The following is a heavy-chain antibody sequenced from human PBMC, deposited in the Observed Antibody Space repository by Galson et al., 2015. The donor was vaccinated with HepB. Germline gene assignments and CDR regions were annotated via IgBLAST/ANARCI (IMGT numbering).Heavy chain of an antibody. CDR2: LSSSGSYT. Sequence: SLRLSCAASGFTFSDYYMTWIRQAPGKGLEWVSFLSSSGSYTNYAESVKGRFTISRDNAKNSLFLQMNSLRVEDTAVYYCARGYGSGLAHWGQGTLVTVSS. V-gene: IGHV3-11*06. CDR1: GFTFSDYY. D-gene: IGHD6-19*01. CDR3: ARGYGSGLAH. J-gene: IGHJ5*02.